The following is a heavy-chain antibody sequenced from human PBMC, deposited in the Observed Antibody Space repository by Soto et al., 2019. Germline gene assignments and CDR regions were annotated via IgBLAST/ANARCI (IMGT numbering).Heavy chain of an antibody. CDR3: ARDDYGDYRPNSYYYGMDV. D-gene: IGHD4-17*01. J-gene: IGHJ6*02. CDR1: GGTFSSYA. V-gene: IGHV1-69*13. Sequence: GASVKVSCKASGGTFSSYAISWVRQAPGQGLEWMGGIIPIFGTANYAQKFQGRVTITADESTSTAYMELSSLRSDDTAVYYCARDDYGDYRPNSYYYGMDVWGQGTTVTVSS. CDR2: IIPIFGTA.